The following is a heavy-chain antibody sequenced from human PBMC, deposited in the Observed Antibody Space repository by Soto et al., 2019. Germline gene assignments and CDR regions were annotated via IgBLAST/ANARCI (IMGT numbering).Heavy chain of an antibody. CDR1: GFTFSNIA. D-gene: IGHD1-26*01. J-gene: IGHJ4*02. Sequence: VGSLRLSCAASGFTFSNIAMHWVRQAPGKGLEWVAAISYDGTYRPYADFARGRFTISRDNSQKTLYLQMNSLRPEDTALYYCATDRTLGATLGAIDFWGQGTLVIVSS. CDR2: ISYDGTYR. V-gene: IGHV3-30-3*01. CDR3: ATDRTLGATLGAIDF.